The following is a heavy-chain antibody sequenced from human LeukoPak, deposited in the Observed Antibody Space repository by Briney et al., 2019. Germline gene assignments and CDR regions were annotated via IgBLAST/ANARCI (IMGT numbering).Heavy chain of an antibody. Sequence: ASVKVSCKASGYTFTSYGISWVRQATGQGLEWMGWMNPNSGNTGYAQKFQGRFAMTRNTSKSTAYMELSSLRSEDTAVYYCARGLVVWSNQGHDAFDIWGQGTMVTVSS. J-gene: IGHJ3*02. V-gene: IGHV1-8*02. D-gene: IGHD2-2*01. CDR2: MNPNSGNT. CDR3: ARGLVVWSNQGHDAFDI. CDR1: GYTFTSYG.